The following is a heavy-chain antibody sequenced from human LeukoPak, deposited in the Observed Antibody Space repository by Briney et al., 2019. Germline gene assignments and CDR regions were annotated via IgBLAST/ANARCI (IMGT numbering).Heavy chain of an antibody. J-gene: IGHJ4*02. CDR3: ARVLSGYYGD. D-gene: IGHD3-22*01. Sequence: RGASVKVSCKSSGGTFSSYSISWVRQAAGQGLEWMGRIIPILGIANYAQKFQGRVTITADKSTSTAYMELSSLRSEDTAVYYCARVLSGYYGDWGQGTLVTVSS. CDR1: GGTFSSYS. CDR2: IIPILGIA. V-gene: IGHV1-69*04.